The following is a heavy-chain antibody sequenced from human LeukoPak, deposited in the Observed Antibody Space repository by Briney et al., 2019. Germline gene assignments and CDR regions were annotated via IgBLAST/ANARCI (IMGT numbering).Heavy chain of an antibody. CDR2: IYYSGST. Sequence: PSETLSLTCTVSGGSISSYYWSWIQQPPGKGLEWIGYIYYSGSTNYNPSLKSRVTISVDTSKNQFSLKLSSVTAADTAVYYCARFGGSYYFDYWGQGTLVTVSS. CDR3: ARFGGSYYFDY. CDR1: GGSISSYY. V-gene: IGHV4-59*01. J-gene: IGHJ4*02. D-gene: IGHD1-26*01.